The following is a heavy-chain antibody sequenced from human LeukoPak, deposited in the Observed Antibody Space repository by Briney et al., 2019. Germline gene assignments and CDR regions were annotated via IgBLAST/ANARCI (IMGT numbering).Heavy chain of an antibody. Sequence: GGSLRLSCAVSGFTVATNYMSWVRQAPGGGLEWVSVIYSGGTTNYADSVRARFTISRDSSANTLYLQMDNLRVEDTAIYYCVRDHYYDCSGYYDYWGQGTLVTVSS. V-gene: IGHV3-66*01. J-gene: IGHJ4*02. D-gene: IGHD3-9*01. CDR1: GFTVATNY. CDR3: VRDHYYDCSGYYDY. CDR2: IYSGGTT.